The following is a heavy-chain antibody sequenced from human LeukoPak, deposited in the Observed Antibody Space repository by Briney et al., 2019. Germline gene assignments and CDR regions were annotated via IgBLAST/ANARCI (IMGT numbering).Heavy chain of an antibody. Sequence: GGSLTLSCAASGITFRLYWMSWVRQAPGTGMEWVANKKQDISEKYYVDSVKGRFTSSRDNAKNSLYLQMNSLRGEDTAVYYCAKEQMSSSWSPVDSWGQGTLVTVSS. CDR3: AKEQMSSSWSPVDS. CDR2: KKQDISEK. D-gene: IGHD6-13*01. V-gene: IGHV3-7*04. CDR1: GITFRLYW. J-gene: IGHJ4*02.